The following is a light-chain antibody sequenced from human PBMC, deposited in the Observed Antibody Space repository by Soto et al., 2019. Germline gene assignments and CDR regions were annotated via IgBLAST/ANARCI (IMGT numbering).Light chain of an antibody. CDR2: AAS. Sequence: DIQMTQSPSSMTASVGDRVTITCRASQDVSTWLAWYQQEPGKAPKLLIYAASTLQSGVPSRFSGSGSGTEFTLTISSLQPEDFATYYCQQLNSYPITFGQGTRLEIK. CDR3: QQLNSYPIT. V-gene: IGKV1-9*01. J-gene: IGKJ5*01. CDR1: QDVSTW.